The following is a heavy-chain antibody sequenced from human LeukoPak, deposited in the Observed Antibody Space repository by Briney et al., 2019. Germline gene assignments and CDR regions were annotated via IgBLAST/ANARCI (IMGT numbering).Heavy chain of an antibody. D-gene: IGHD6-6*01. CDR3: ARWTGIAALRSDY. Sequence: GGSLRLSCAASGFTFSSYSMNWVRQAPGKGLEWVSSISSSRSYIYYADSVKGRFTISRDNAKNSLYLQMNSLRAEDTAVYYCARWTGIAALRSDYWGQGTLVTVSS. CDR1: GFTFSSYS. J-gene: IGHJ4*02. CDR2: ISSSRSYI. V-gene: IGHV3-21*01.